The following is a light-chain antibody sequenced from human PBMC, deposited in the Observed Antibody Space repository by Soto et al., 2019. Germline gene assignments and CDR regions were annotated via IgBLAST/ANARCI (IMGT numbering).Light chain of an antibody. Sequence: DIEMTQSPSSLSASVGDRVTITCQASQDINKFLSWYQQKPGKSPKLLIYDASNLETGVPSRFSGSGSGTTFIFTISSLQAEDIATYYCQQYDYFSRTFGGGTKVEIK. V-gene: IGKV1-33*01. CDR2: DAS. CDR1: QDINKF. CDR3: QQYDYFSRT. J-gene: IGKJ4*01.